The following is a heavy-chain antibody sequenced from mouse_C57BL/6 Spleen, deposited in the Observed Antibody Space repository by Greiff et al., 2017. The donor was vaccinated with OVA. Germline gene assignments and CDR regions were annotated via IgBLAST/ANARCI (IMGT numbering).Heavy chain of an antibody. CDR3: ARRRYGDDGGAGDY. V-gene: IGHV5-17*01. CDR2: ISSGSSTI. Sequence: EVKVVESGGGLVKPGGSLKLSCAASGFTFSDYGMHWVRQAPEKGLEWVAYISSGSSTIYYADTVKGRFTISRDNAKNTLFLQMTSLRSEDTAMYDCARRRYGDDGGAGDYWGQGTSVTVSS. J-gene: IGHJ4*01. D-gene: IGHD2-2*01. CDR1: GFTFSDYG.